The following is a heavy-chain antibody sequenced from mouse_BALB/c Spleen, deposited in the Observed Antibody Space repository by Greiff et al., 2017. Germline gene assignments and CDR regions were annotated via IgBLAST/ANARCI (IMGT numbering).Heavy chain of an antibody. V-gene: IGHV1S130*01. D-gene: IGHD1-2*01. CDR3: ARGDYYGYVRYFDV. CDR2: IHPNSGNT. Sequence: QVQLQQPGSVLVRPGASVKLSCKASGYTFTSSWMHWAKQRPGQGLEWIGEIHPNSGNTNYNEKFKGKATLTVDTSSSTAYVDLSSLTSEDSAFYYCARGDYYGYVRYFDVWGAGTTVTVSS. CDR1: GYTFTSSW. J-gene: IGHJ1*01.